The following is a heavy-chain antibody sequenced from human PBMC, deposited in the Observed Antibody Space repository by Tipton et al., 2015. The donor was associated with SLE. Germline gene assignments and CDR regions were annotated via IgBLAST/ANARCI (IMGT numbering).Heavy chain of an antibody. Sequence: GSLRLSCAASGFTSSNYAMSWVRQAPGKGLEWVSSISAGDTGTYYADSVKGRFTISRDNSKNTLYLQMNSLRVEDTAVYYCARGLRADRSSHFDYWGQGTLATVSS. D-gene: IGHD3-22*01. J-gene: IGHJ4*02. CDR3: ARGLRADRSSHFDY. CDR2: ISAGDTGT. CDR1: GFTSSNYA. V-gene: IGHV3-23*01.